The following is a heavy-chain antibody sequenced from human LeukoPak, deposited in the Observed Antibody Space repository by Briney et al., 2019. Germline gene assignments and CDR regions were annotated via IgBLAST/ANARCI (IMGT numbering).Heavy chain of an antibody. J-gene: IGHJ4*02. CDR1: GFTFDDYA. CDR3: AKDIGAVAGSDFDY. CDR2: ISWNSGSI. Sequence: GGSLRLSCAASGFTFDDYAMHWVRQAPGKGLEWVSGISWNSGSIGYADSVKSRFTISRDNAKNSLYLQMNSLRAEDTALYYCAKDIGAVAGSDFDYWGQGTLVTVSS. D-gene: IGHD6-19*01. V-gene: IGHV3-9*01.